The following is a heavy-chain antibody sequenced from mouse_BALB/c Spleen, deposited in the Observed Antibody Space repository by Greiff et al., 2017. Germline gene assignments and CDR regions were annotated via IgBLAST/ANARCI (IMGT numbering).Heavy chain of an antibody. D-gene: IGHD1-3*01. CDR2: ISSGSSTI. J-gene: IGHJ4*01. CDR3: ARREKFSYAMDY. Sequence: EVQRVESGGGLVQPGGSRKLSCAASGFTFSSFGMHWVRQAPEKGLEWVAYISSGSSTIYYADTVKGRFTISRDNPKNTLFLQMTSLRSEDTAMYYCARREKFSYAMDYWGQGTSVTVSS. CDR1: GFTFSSFG. V-gene: IGHV5-17*02.